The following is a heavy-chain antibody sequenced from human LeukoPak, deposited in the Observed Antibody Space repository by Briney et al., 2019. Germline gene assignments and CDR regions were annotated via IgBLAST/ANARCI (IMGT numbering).Heavy chain of an antibody. D-gene: IGHD3-22*01. CDR1: GYTFTGYY. CDR3: ARVLRGTYYYDSSGDDAFDI. V-gene: IGHV1-2*02. J-gene: IGHJ3*02. Sequence: ASVKVSCKASGYTFTGYYMHWVRQAPGQGLEWMGWINPKSGGTNYAQKFQGRVTMTRDTSISTAYMELSRLRSDDTAVYYCARVLRGTYYYDSSGDDAFDIWGQGTMVTVSS. CDR2: INPKSGGT.